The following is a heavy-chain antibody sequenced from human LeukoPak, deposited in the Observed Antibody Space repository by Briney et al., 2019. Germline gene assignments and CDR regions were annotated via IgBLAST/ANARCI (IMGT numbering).Heavy chain of an antibody. Sequence: SVKVSCKASGGTFSSYAISWVRQAPGQGLEWMGGIIPIFVTANYAQKFQGRVTITTDESTSTAYMELSSLRSEDTAVYYCARDPRYCSSTSCYRSWFDPWGQGTLVTVSS. CDR3: ARDPRYCSSTSCYRSWFDP. D-gene: IGHD2-2*01. V-gene: IGHV1-69*05. CDR2: IIPIFVTA. CDR1: GGTFSSYA. J-gene: IGHJ5*02.